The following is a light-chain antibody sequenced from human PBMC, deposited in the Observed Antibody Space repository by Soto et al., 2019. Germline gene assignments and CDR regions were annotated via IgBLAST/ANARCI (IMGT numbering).Light chain of an antibody. CDR1: QSISRW. CDR3: QQYNNWPPWT. J-gene: IGKJ1*01. CDR2: DAS. V-gene: IGKV1-5*01. Sequence: DIQMTQSPSTLSASVGDRVIITCRASQSISRWLAWYQQRPGRAPKLLIYDASSLKSGVPSRFSGSGSGTEFTLTISSLQPDDFAVYYCQQYNNWPPWTFGQGTKVDIK.